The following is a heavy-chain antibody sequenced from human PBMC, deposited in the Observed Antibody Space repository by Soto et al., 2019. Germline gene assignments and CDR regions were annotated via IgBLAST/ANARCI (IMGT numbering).Heavy chain of an antibody. V-gene: IGHV4-28*01. CDR2: IYYSGST. J-gene: IGHJ4*02. Sequence: SETLSLTCAVSGYSISSSNWWGWIRQPPGKGLEWTGYIYYSGSTYYNPSLKSRVTMSVDTSKNQFSLKLSSVTAVDTAVYYCARITLTHYYDSSGYFDYWGQGTLVTVSS. CDR1: GYSISSSNW. D-gene: IGHD3-22*01. CDR3: ARITLTHYYDSSGYFDY.